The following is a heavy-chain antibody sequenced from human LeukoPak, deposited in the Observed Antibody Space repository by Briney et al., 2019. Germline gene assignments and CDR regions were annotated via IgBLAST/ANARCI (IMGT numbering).Heavy chain of an antibody. Sequence: ASVKVSCKASGYTFTSYDINWVRQATGQGLEWMGWMNPNSGNTGYAQKFQGRVTMTRNTSISTAYMELSSLRSEDTAVYYCARRLRYSSNYGMDVWGQGTTVTVSS. CDR2: MNPNSGNT. CDR1: GYTFTSYD. V-gene: IGHV1-8*01. CDR3: ARRLRYSSNYGMDV. D-gene: IGHD6-13*01. J-gene: IGHJ6*02.